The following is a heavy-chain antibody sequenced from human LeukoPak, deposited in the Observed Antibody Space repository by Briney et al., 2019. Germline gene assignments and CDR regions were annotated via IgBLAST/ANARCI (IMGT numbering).Heavy chain of an antibody. CDR2: ISSRSGSSI. D-gene: IGHD1-26*01. Sequence: GGSLRLSCAASGFTFSDYYMSWIRQAPGKGLEWVSYISSRSGSSIYYADSVKGRFTISRDNAKNSLYLQMNSLRAEDTAVYYCARVGYSGSPGDYWGQGTLVTVSS. CDR3: ARVGYSGSPGDY. J-gene: IGHJ4*02. CDR1: GFTFSDYY. V-gene: IGHV3-11*04.